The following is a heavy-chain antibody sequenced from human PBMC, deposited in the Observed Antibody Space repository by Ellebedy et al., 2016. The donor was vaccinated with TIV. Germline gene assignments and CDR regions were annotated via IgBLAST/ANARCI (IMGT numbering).Heavy chain of an antibody. V-gene: IGHV1-46*01. D-gene: IGHD3-16*01. CDR2: INPSAGYI. J-gene: IGHJ4*02. CDR1: GYTFTSYY. CDR3: ARDLFGGVTADY. Sequence: ASVKVSXKASGYTFTSYYMHWVRQAPGQGLEWMGIINPSAGYINYAQKFQGRVTLTRDTSTSTVYMELSSLRSEDTAVYYCARDLFGGVTADYWGQGTLVTVSS.